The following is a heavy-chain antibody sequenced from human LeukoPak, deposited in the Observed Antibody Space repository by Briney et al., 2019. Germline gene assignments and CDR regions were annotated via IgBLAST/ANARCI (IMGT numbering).Heavy chain of an antibody. D-gene: IGHD3-3*01. V-gene: IGHV3-74*01. CDR2: GNPDGQTT. Sequence: GGSLRPSYPASGFISSDYWMHGAPQVPGQGLVWVASGNPDGQTTSYADLVKGRFSIFREKGKNTLYVQMASLGNEDKAVYYCARPGVGFDCWGQGTLVTVSS. CDR1: GFISSDYW. CDR3: ARPGVGFDC. J-gene: IGHJ4*02.